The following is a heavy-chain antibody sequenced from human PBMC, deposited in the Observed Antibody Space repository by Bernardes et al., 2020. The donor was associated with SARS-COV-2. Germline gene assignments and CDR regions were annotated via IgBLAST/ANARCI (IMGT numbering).Heavy chain of an antibody. V-gene: IGHV3-23*01. CDR3: GRYRINCTGGVCYSYWYFDL. Sequence: GGSLRLSCAASGFTFSSYAMSWVRQAPGKGLEWVSAISGSGGSTYYADSVKGRFTISRDNSKNTLYLQMNSLRAEDTAVYYCGRYRINCTGGVCYSYWYFDLWGRGTLVTVSS. CDR2: ISGSGGST. CDR1: GFTFSSYA. D-gene: IGHD2-8*02. J-gene: IGHJ2*01.